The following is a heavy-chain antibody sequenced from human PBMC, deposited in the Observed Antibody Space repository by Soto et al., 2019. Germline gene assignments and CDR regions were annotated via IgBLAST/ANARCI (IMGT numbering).Heavy chain of an antibody. CDR1: GGSISSCGYS. CDR3: ARGAEWSNYFAY. Sequence: QLQLQESGSGLVKPSQTLSLTCAVSGGSISSCGYSWSLIRQPPGKGLEWIGYIYHSGRTYYNPSLKSRVTISVDRAKNQFSLTLSSVTAADTAVYYCARGAEWSNYFAYWGQGTLVTVSS. D-gene: IGHD3-3*01. J-gene: IGHJ4*02. V-gene: IGHV4-30-2*01. CDR2: IYHSGRT.